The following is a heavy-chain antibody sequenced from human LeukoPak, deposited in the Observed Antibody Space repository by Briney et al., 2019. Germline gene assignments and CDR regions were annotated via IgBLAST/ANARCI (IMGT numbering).Heavy chain of an antibody. V-gene: IGHV4-61*02. Sequence: PSETLSLTCTVSGGSISSGSYYWSWIRQPAGKGLEWIGRIYTSGSTNYNPSLKSRVTISVDTSKNQFSLKLSSVTAADTAVYYCARDGPYYGSGSYYDYWGQGTLVTVSS. D-gene: IGHD3-10*01. CDR3: ARDGPYYGSGSYYDY. CDR2: IYTSGST. J-gene: IGHJ4*02. CDR1: GGSISSGSYY.